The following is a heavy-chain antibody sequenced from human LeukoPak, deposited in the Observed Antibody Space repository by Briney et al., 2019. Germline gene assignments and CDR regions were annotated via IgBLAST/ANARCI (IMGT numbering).Heavy chain of an antibody. CDR1: GFTFSSYG. J-gene: IGHJ4*02. CDR3: AKIGPIVGDVVYF. V-gene: IGHV3-30*02. D-gene: IGHD1-26*01. Sequence: PGGSLRLSCAASGFTFSSYGLHWVRQAPGKGLEWVAFIRYDATGQYYADSVTGRFTISRDNSKSMLYLQMNSLRPEDTAMYYGAKIGPIVGDVVYFWGQGTLVTASS. CDR2: IRYDATGQ.